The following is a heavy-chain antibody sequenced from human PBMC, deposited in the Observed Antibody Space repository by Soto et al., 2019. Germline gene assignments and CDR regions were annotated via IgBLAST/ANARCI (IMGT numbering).Heavy chain of an antibody. CDR3: AKDQERGPYGKTLDY. J-gene: IGHJ4*02. V-gene: IGHV3-30*18. Sequence: QVQLVESGGGVVQPGRSLRLSCAASGFTFSSYGMHWVRQAPGKGLEWVAVISYDGSNKYYADSVKGRFTISSDNSKNTLYLQINSLRAEDTAVYYCAKDQERGPYGKTLDYWGQRTLVTVSS. CDR2: ISYDGSNK. CDR1: GFTFSSYG. D-gene: IGHD1-1*01.